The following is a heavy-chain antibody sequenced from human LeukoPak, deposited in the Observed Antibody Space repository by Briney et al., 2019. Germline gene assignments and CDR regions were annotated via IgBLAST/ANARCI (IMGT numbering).Heavy chain of an antibody. CDR3: ARDNSSATPGGYYYYYYMDV. D-gene: IGHD6-13*01. V-gene: IGHV1-69*06. J-gene: IGHJ6*03. CDR2: IIPIFGTA. Sequence: SVKVSSKASGYTFTSYGISWVRQAPGQGLEWMGGIIPIFGTANYAQKFQGRVTITADKSTSTAYMELSSLRSEDTAVYYCARDNSSATPGGYYYYYYMDVWGKGTTVTVSS. CDR1: GYTFTSYG.